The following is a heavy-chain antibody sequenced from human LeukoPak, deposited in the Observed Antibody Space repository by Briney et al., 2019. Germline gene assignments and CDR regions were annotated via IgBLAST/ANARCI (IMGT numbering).Heavy chain of an antibody. CDR2: IKPDGSGQ. D-gene: IGHD1-26*01. V-gene: IGHV3-7*05. CDR3: ARGQSWAYDY. CDR1: GFTFSTYW. J-gene: IGHJ4*02. Sequence: GGSLRLSCAASGFTFSTYWMSWVRQAPGKGLEWVANIKPDGSGQYYVDSVKGRFTFSRDNAKNSVSLQMNSLRAEDTAVYYCARGQSWAYDYWGQGTLVTVSS.